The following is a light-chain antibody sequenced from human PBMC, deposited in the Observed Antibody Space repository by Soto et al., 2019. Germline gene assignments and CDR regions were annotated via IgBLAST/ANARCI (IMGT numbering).Light chain of an antibody. Sequence: QSALTQPASMSGSPGQSITISCTGTSSDVGSYNLVSWYQQHPGKAPKLMIYEVSKRPSGVSNRFSGSKSGNTASLTISGLQAKDEADYYCCSYAGSSTFFYVFGTGTKLTVL. CDR2: EVS. J-gene: IGLJ1*01. CDR3: CSYAGSSTFFYV. V-gene: IGLV2-23*02. CDR1: SSDVGSYNL.